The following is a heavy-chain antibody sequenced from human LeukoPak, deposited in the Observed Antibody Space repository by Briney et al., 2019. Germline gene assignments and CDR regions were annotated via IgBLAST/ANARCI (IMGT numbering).Heavy chain of an antibody. Sequence: SETLSLTCTVSGGSISSYYWSWIRQPPGKGLEWIGYIYYSGSTNYNPSLKSRVTISVDTSKNQFSLKLSSVTAADTAVYYCARDSGGSYYWLFDYWGQGTLVTVSS. CDR2: IYYSGST. CDR1: GGSISSYY. CDR3: ARDSGGSYYWLFDY. V-gene: IGHV4-59*12. D-gene: IGHD1-26*01. J-gene: IGHJ4*02.